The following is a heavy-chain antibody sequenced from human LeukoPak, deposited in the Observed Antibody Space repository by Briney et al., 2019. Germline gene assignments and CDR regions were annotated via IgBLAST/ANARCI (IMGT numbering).Heavy chain of an antibody. CDR1: GFTFSSYA. D-gene: IGHD3-22*01. CDR3: AKLSGNSGYYEYFHH. V-gene: IGHV3-23*01. J-gene: IGHJ1*01. CDR2: ISGGGGMT. Sequence: SAGSLRLSCAASGFTFSSYAMTWARQATGKGLEWVSSISGGGGMTYYADSVKGRFTISRDDSKNTLYLQMNSLRAEDTAIYYCAKLSGNSGYYEYFHHWGQGTLVTVSS.